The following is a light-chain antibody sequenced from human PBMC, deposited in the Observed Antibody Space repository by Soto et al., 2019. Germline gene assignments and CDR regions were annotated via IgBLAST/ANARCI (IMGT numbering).Light chain of an antibody. V-gene: IGKV1-5*01. CDR3: LQYNSYPWT. Sequence: DIQLTQSPSFLSASVGGRVTITCRASQNINRWLAWYQQKPGEAPKLLITDASSLKSGVPSRFSGSGSETEFTLSISSLQPDDFATYYCLQYNSYPWTFGHGTKVDI. CDR1: QNINRW. CDR2: DAS. J-gene: IGKJ1*01.